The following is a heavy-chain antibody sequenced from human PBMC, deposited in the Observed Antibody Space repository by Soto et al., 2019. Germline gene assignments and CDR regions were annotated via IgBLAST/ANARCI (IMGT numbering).Heavy chain of an antibody. CDR2: TSYDGSNK. Sequence: QVQLVESGGGVVQPGTSLRVSCVGSGFTFRSYVIHWVRQAPGKGLEWVALTSYDGSNKYYGDSVRGRFTISRDNSRNTVDLQMDSLRVEDTALYYCARGGTTGGLDVWGQGTLVSVSS. J-gene: IGHJ1*01. CDR1: GFTFRSYV. CDR3: ARGGTTGGLDV. V-gene: IGHV3-30*19. D-gene: IGHD3-16*01.